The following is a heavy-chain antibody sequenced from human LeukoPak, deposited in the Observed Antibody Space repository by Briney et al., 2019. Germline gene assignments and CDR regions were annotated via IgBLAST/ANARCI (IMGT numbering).Heavy chain of an antibody. CDR2: IYYSGSS. CDR1: GGSISSYY. CDR3: ARHASLTASATGTLDY. V-gene: IGHV4-59*08. J-gene: IGHJ4*02. Sequence: PSGTLSLTCTVSGGSISSYYWSWIRQPPGKGLEWIGYIYYSGSSNYNPSLKSRVTISVDTSKNQVSLKLSSVTAADTAVYYCARHASLTASATGTLDYWGQGTLVSVSS. D-gene: IGHD2-15*01.